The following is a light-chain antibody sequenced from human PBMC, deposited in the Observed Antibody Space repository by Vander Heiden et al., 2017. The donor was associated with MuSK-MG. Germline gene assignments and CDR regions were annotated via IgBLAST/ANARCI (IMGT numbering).Light chain of an antibody. CDR2: DVN. CDR1: SSDIGAYNY. J-gene: IGLJ1*01. V-gene: IGLV2-11*01. CDR3: CSFAGDYILQL. Sequence: QSALTQPRSVSGSPGQSVTISCSGTSSDIGAYNYVCWYQQHPGKAPKLMMYDVNKRPSGVPDRFSGSKSGNTASLTISGLQAEDEAEYYCCSFAGDYILQLFGTGTKVTVL.